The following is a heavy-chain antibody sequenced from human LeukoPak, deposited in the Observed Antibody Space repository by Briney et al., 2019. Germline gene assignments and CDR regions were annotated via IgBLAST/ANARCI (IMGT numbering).Heavy chain of an antibody. D-gene: IGHD2-2*02. CDR1: GDSISSHY. Sequence: SETLSLTCTVSGDSISSHYWNWIRQPPGKGLEWIGFIYYSGSTNYNPSLKSRVTISVDTSKNQFSLKLNSVTAADTAVYYCARLVEQYQLLYSSYYYYYYMDVRGKGTTVTVSS. V-gene: IGHV4-59*11. CDR3: ARLVEQYQLLYSSYYYYYYMDV. CDR2: IYYSGST. J-gene: IGHJ6*03.